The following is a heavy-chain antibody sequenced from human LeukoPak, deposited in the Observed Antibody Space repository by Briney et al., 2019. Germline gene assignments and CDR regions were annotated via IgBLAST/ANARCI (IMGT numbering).Heavy chain of an antibody. CDR1: GYSFTSYW. D-gene: IGHD5/OR15-5a*01. Sequence: PGESLKLYRKCSGYSFTSYWIGWVRQIPGKGLGWVGIIYHGESDPLYSPSYQWQVTISAHKPISTAYLQSSCVQASHTPRTYGARRASTMSLYYYYYMDVWGKGTTVTVSS. CDR3: ARRASTMSLYYYYYMDV. J-gene: IGHJ6*03. V-gene: IGHV5-51*01. CDR2: IYHGESDP.